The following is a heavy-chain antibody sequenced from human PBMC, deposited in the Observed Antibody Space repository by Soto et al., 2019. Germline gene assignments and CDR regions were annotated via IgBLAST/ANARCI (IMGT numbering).Heavy chain of an antibody. CDR3: AHGSCSSADCYPNPYLDY. CDR1: GFSLSTTAEG. Sequence: QITLKDSGPTLVKPTQTLTLTCTFSGFSLSTTAEGVGWIRQPPGKALEWLALIYWDDDERYSPSLKSRLTITKDASKNQVVLTMTNVDPVVTATYYCAHGSCSSADCYPNPYLDYWGQGILVTVSS. CDR2: IYWDDDE. V-gene: IGHV2-5*02. D-gene: IGHD2-2*01. J-gene: IGHJ4*02.